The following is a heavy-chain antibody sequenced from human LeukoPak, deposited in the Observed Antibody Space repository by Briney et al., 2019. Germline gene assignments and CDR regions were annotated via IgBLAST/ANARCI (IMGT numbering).Heavy chain of an antibody. D-gene: IGHD2-21*01. CDR3: ATDGAALGESLDY. V-gene: IGHV3-9*01. J-gene: IGHJ4*02. CDR2: ISWNSGSI. Sequence: PGRSLRLSCAASGFTFGDYAMHWVRQAPGKGLEWVSGISWNSGSIGYVDSVKGRFTISRDNAKNSLYLQMNSLRAEDTALYYCATDGAALGESLDYWGQGTLVTVSS. CDR1: GFTFGDYA.